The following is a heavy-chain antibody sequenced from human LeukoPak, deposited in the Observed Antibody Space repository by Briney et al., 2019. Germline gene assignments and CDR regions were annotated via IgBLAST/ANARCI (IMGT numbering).Heavy chain of an antibody. D-gene: IGHD3-10*01. CDR1: GYTFTSYP. Sequence: ASVKVSCKASGYTFTSYPMNWVRQAPGQGLEWMGWINTDTGKPTYAQGFTGRFVFSLDTSVSTTYLQISSLKAEDTAVYYCARDPSHIYSSGTSKGGFDPWGQGTLVTVSS. J-gene: IGHJ5*02. CDR2: INTDTGKP. CDR3: ARDPSHIYSSGTSKGGFDP. V-gene: IGHV7-4-1*02.